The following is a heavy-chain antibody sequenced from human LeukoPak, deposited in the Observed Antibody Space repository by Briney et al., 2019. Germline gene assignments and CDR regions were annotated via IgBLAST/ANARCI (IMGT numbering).Heavy chain of an antibody. V-gene: IGHV4-39*07. D-gene: IGHD3-16*01. CDR2: INHSGSI. CDR3: ARGEFLRPARD. Sequence: PSETLSLTCTVSGGSVSSGSYYWSWIRQPPGKGLEWIGEINHSGSINYNPSLKSRVTISVDTSKNQFSLNLSSVTAADTAEYYCARGEFLRPARDWGQGTLVTVSS. CDR1: GGSVSSGSYY. J-gene: IGHJ4*02.